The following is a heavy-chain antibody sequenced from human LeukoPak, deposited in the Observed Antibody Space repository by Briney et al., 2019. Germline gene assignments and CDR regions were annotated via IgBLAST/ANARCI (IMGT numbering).Heavy chain of an antibody. V-gene: IGHV1-69*13. Sequence: GASVKVSCKASGGTFSSYAISWVRQAPGQGLEWMGGIIPIFGTANYAQKFQGRVTITADESTSTAYMELSSLRSEDTAVYYCARVSEEEVAGIFSFDYWGQGTLVTVSS. CDR2: IIPIFGTA. J-gene: IGHJ4*02. CDR1: GGTFSSYA. CDR3: ARVSEEEVAGIFSFDY. D-gene: IGHD6-19*01.